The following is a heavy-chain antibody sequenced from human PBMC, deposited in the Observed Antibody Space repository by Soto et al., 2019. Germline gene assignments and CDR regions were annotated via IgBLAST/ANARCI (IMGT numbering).Heavy chain of an antibody. CDR1: GGSFSGYY. D-gene: IGHD4-17*01. CDR3: ARQQGVNYGDYETEVLYYFDY. J-gene: IGHJ4*02. Sequence: SETLSLTCAVYGGSFSGYYWSWIRQPPEKGLEWIGEINHSGSTNYNPSLKSRVTISVDTSKNQFSLKLSSVTAADTAVYYCARQQGVNYGDYETEVLYYFDYRAQRTPVTVSS. CDR2: INHSGST. V-gene: IGHV4-34*01.